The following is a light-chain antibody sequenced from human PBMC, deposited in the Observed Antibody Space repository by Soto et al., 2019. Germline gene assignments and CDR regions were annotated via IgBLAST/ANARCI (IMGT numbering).Light chain of an antibody. V-gene: IGKV1-39*01. CDR3: QQYGSSPRT. CDR2: AAS. Sequence: DIQMTQSPSSLSASVGDRVTITCRASQSISSYLNWYQQKPGKAPKLLIYAASSLQSGVPSRFSGSGSGTDFTLSISRLEPEDFAVYYCQQYGSSPRTFGQGPKVDIK. J-gene: IGKJ1*01. CDR1: QSISSY.